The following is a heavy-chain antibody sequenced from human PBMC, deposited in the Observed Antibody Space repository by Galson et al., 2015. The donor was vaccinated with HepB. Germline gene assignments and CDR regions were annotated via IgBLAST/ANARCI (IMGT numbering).Heavy chain of an antibody. CDR2: IDPSDSYT. CDR1: GNSFINYKFTSYW. J-gene: IGHJ4*02. CDR3: AGSLVRGTDFDY. D-gene: IGHD3-10*01. V-gene: IGHV5-10-1*01. Sequence: QSGAEVIKPGESLRISCTGSGNSFINYKFTSYWISWVRQMPGKGLEWRGKIDPSDSYTNNSPSFEGNVTISADKSISTAYLQWSSLKASDTAMYYCAGSLVRGTDFDYWGQGTLVTVSS.